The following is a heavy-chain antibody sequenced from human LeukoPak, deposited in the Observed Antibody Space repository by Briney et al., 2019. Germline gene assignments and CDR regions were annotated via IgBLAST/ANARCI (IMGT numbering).Heavy chain of an antibody. D-gene: IGHD4-17*01. J-gene: IGHJ4*02. CDR3: AKLCPFGDPIDY. Sequence: GRSLRLSCAVSGFTFNTYGIHWVRQTPGKGLEWVSAISGSGGSTYYADSVKGRFTISRDNSKNTLYLQMNSLRAEDTAVYYCAKLCPFGDPIDYWGQGTLVTVSS. V-gene: IGHV3-23*01. CDR1: GFTFNTYG. CDR2: ISGSGGST.